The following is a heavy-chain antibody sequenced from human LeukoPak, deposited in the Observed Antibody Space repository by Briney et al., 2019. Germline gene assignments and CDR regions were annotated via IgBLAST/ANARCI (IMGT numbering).Heavy chain of an antibody. D-gene: IGHD3-3*01. J-gene: IGHJ4*02. CDR1: GFTFSSHA. CDR2: ISGSGGST. V-gene: IGHV3-23*01. Sequence: GGSLRLSCAASGFTFSSHAMSWVRQAPGKGLEWVSAISGSGGSTYYADSVKGRFTISRDNSKNTLYLQMNSLRAEDTAVYYCAKANTIFGVVIIDYFDYWGQGTLVTVSS. CDR3: AKANTIFGVVIIDYFDY.